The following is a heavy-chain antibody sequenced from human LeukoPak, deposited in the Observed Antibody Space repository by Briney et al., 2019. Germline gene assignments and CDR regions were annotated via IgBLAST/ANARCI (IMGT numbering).Heavy chain of an antibody. Sequence: GGSLILSCAASGFTFNTYAMTWVRQAPGKGLEWVSAIGSRADTTDYADSVKGRFTISRDNSKNMLYLQMNGLRAEDTAVYYCVKRDRGTFDYWGQGTLVTVSS. J-gene: IGHJ4*02. CDR2: IGSRADTT. D-gene: IGHD5-24*01. V-gene: IGHV3-23*01. CDR1: GFTFNTYA. CDR3: VKRDRGTFDY.